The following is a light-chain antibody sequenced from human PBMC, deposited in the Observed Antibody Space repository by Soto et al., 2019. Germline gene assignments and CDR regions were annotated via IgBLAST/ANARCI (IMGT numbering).Light chain of an antibody. CDR1: QSVSSNY. CDR2: GIS. V-gene: IGKV3D-15*01. J-gene: IGKJ1*01. CDR3: QQYNNWPRT. Sequence: VLTQSPGTLSLSPGERATLSCRASQSVSSNYFAWYQQKPGQAPRLLIYGISSRATGIPDRFSSSGSGTEFTPTISSLQSEDFAVYYCQQYNNWPRTFGQGTKADIK.